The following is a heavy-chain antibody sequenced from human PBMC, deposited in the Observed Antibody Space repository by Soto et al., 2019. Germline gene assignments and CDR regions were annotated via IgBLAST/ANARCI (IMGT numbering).Heavy chain of an antibody. J-gene: IGHJ4*02. CDR2: ISGSGGST. V-gene: IGHV3-23*01. D-gene: IGHD2-2*01. CDR3: ASTGYCSSTSCYASFYNY. CDR1: GFTFSSYA. Sequence: EVQLLESGGGLVQPGGSLRLSCAASGFTFSSYAMSWVRQAPGKGLEWVSAISGSGGSTYYAVSVKGRFTISRDNSKNTLDLQMNSLRAEDTAVYYCASTGYCSSTSCYASFYNYWGQGTLVTVSS.